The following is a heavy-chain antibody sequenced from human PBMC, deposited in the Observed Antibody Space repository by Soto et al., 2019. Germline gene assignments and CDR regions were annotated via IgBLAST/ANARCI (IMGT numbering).Heavy chain of an antibody. CDR1: GFTVSSNY. D-gene: IGHD3-3*01. CDR3: AREGGGSRYDY. Sequence: EVQLVESGGGLVQPGGSLRLSCAASGFTVSSNYRSWVRQAPGKGLEWVSVIYSGGSTYYADSVKGRFTISRDNSKNTLYLQMNSLKDEATAVYYCAREGGGSRYDYWGQGTLVTVSS. J-gene: IGHJ4*02. CDR2: IYSGGST. V-gene: IGHV3-66*01.